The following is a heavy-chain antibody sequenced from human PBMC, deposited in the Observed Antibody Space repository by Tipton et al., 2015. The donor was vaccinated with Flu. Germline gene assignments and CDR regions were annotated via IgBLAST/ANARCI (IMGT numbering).Heavy chain of an antibody. Sequence: LRLSCSVYGGSFSGYFWTWIRQPPGKGLEWIGEINHSGSTHYNSSLKSRVTMSVDSSKNQFSLQLTSVTAADTAVYYCARVSPRRVTAIVVVMLPEGYFDYWGQGSLVTVSS. CDR2: INHSGST. CDR1: GGSFSGYF. D-gene: IGHD3-22*01. CDR3: ARVSPRRVTAIVVVMLPEGYFDY. J-gene: IGHJ4*02. V-gene: IGHV4-34*01.